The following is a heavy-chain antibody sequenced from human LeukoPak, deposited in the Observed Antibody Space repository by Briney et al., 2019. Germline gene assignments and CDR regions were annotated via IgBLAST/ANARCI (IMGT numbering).Heavy chain of an antibody. J-gene: IGHJ4*02. CDR2: IKQDGSEQ. CDR3: ASWAGNTQSDSWSGPFDY. Sequence: GSLRLSCAASGFTFSNRWVNWVRQAPGKGLEWVANIKQDGSEQYYVDSVKGRFTISRDNAKNSLYLQMSSLRVEDTAVYYCASWAGNTQSDSWSGPFDYWGQGTLVTVSS. D-gene: IGHD3-3*01. CDR1: GFTFSNRW. V-gene: IGHV3-7*01.